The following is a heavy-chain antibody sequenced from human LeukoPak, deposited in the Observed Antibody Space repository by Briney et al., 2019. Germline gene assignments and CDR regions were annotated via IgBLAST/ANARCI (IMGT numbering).Heavy chain of an antibody. CDR3: ARLTYYYDSSGYYSWSYYFDY. V-gene: IGHV4-34*01. Sequence: PSETLSLTCAVYGGSFSGYYWSWIRQPPGKGLEWIGEINHSGSTNYNPSLKSRVTISVDTSKNQFSLKLSSVTAADTAVHYCARLTYYYDSSGYYSWSYYFDYWGQGTLVTVSS. CDR2: INHSGST. D-gene: IGHD3-22*01. CDR1: GGSFSGYY. J-gene: IGHJ4*02.